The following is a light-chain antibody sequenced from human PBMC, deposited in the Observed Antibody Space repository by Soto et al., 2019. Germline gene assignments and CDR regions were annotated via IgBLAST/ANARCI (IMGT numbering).Light chain of an antibody. CDR1: RSLSSDY. J-gene: IGKJ1*01. Sequence: IVLMQSPDTLSLSPGERATLSCRASRSLSSDYLAWYQQKPGQAPRLLFYHASRRATGIPDRFSGSGSGTDFTLTISRLEPEDFAVYYCQQYDSSPRTFGQGTKVDIK. CDR2: HAS. CDR3: QQYDSSPRT. V-gene: IGKV3-20*01.